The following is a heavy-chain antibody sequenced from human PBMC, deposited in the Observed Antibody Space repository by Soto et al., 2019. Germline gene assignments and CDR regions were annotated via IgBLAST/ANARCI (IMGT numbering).Heavy chain of an antibody. CDR3: DTDRQWELTREYFDY. D-gene: IGHD1-26*01. CDR2: IWDDGRNK. Sequence: QVQLVEAGGGVVQPGRSLRLSCAASGFTFSSYGMHWVRQAPGKGLEWVATIWDDGRNKNYADSVKGRFTISRDNSKNTVYLKMSSPRAEDTAVYYCDTDRQWELTREYFDYCGQGTLVTVSS. J-gene: IGHJ4*02. V-gene: IGHV3-33*01. CDR1: GFTFSSYG.